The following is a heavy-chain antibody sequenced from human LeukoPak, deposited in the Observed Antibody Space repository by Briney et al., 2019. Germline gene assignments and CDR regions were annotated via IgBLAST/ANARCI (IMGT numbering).Heavy chain of an antibody. J-gene: IGHJ4*02. CDR1: GFTFEDHA. CDR3: ATDRPRAGTVDY. CDR2: INGNGGST. Sequence: GGSLRPSCAASGFTFEDHAMNWVRQVPGKGLEWVSGINGNGGSTGYADSVKGRFTISRDNAKNSVYLQMSSLRAEDTALYYCATDRPRAGTVDYWGQGALVTVSS. D-gene: IGHD1-7*01. V-gene: IGHV3-20*04.